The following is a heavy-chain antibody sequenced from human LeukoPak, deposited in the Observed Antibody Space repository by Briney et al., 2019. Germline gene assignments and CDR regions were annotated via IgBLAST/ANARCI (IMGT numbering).Heavy chain of an antibody. Sequence: ASVKVSCKASGYTFTSYGISWVRQAPGQGLEWMGWISAYNGNTNYAQKLQGRVTMTTDTATSTAYMGLRSLRSDDTAVYYCARARDEDTAMVAYYFDYWGQGTLVTVSS. CDR3: ARARDEDTAMVAYYFDY. CDR1: GYTFTSYG. V-gene: IGHV1-18*01. D-gene: IGHD5-18*01. J-gene: IGHJ4*02. CDR2: ISAYNGNT.